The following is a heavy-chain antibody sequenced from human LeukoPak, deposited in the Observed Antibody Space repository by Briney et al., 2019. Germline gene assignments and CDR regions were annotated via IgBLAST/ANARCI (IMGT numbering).Heavy chain of an antibody. J-gene: IGHJ5*02. Sequence: GSLRLSCAASGFTFSSYGMHWVRQAPGKGLEWVAFIRYDGSNKYYADSVKGRFTISRDNSKNTLYLQMNSLRAEDTAVYYCAKAGSSWFGESNWFDPWGQGILVTVSS. D-gene: IGHD3-10*01. CDR2: IRYDGSNK. CDR3: AKAGSSWFGESNWFDP. V-gene: IGHV3-30*02. CDR1: GFTFSSYG.